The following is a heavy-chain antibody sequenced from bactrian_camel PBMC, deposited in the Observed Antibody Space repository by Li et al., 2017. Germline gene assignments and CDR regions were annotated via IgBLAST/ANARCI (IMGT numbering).Heavy chain of an antibody. CDR3: AASVTSPTACRTGVAQFSI. D-gene: IGHD8*01. Sequence: HVQLVESGGGSVQAGGSLQLSCSASTYIGRICGMGWFRQAPGKERELVSSIISSTGTTAYAASVKGRFTISRDNAKNTVYLQLNSLKTEDMAMYYCAASVTSPTACRTGVAQFSIWGQGTQVTVS. J-gene: IGHJ4*01. V-gene: IGHV3S60*01. CDR2: IISSTGTT. CDR1: TYIGRICG.